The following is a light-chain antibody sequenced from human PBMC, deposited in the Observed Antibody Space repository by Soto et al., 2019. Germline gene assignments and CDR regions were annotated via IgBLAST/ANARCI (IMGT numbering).Light chain of an antibody. J-gene: IGKJ1*01. CDR1: QSVSSSY. CDR2: GTS. Sequence: DIVLTQSPGTLSLSPGERATLSCRASQSVSSSYLAWYQQKPGQAPRLLIYGTSIRATGIPARFTGSGSGTEFTLTISSLQSEDFAVYYCQHYNNWPPWTFGQGTKVDIK. CDR3: QHYNNWPPWT. V-gene: IGKV3-15*01.